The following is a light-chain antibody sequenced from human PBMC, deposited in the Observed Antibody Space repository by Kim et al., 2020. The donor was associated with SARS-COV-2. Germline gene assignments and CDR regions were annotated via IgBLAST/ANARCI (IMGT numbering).Light chain of an antibody. CDR2: GAS. Sequence: SPSLEGKVTITCGASQAMGNWLAWYQQRPGKAPKLLIYGASSLQPGVPSRFSGGGSGTDFTLTITNLRPDDFAVYFCQQANKFPPTFGGGTKLEI. V-gene: IGKV1-12*01. CDR1: QAMGNW. CDR3: QQANKFPPT. J-gene: IGKJ4*01.